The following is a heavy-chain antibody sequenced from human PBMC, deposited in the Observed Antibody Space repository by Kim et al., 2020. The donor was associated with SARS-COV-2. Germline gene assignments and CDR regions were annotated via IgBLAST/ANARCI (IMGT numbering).Heavy chain of an antibody. CDR2: ISSSGSTI. V-gene: IGHV3-11*04. Sequence: GGSLRLSCAASGFTFSDYYMSWIRQAPGKGLEWVSYISSSGSTIYYADSVKGRFTISRDNAKNSLYLQMNSLRAEDTAVYYCARDLGHSSSGWPGFDFWGQGTLVTVSS. D-gene: IGHD6-19*01. CDR3: ARDLGHSSSGWPGFDF. CDR1: GFTFSDYY. J-gene: IGHJ4*02.